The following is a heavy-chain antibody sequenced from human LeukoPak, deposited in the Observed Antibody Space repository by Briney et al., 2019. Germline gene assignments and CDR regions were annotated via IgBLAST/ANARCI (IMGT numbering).Heavy chain of an antibody. CDR1: GGSFSGYY. J-gene: IGHJ2*01. V-gene: IGHV4-34*01. CDR2: INHSGST. CDR3: ASWAYSYWHFDL. D-gene: IGHD1-26*01. Sequence: SETLSLTCAVYGGSFSGYYWSWIRQPPGKGLEWIGEINHSGSTNYNPSLKSRVTISVDTSKNQFSLKLSSVTAADTAVYYCASWAYSYWHFDLWGRGTLVTVSS.